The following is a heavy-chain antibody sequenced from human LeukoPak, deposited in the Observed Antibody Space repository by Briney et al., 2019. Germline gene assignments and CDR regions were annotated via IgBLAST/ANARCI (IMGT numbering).Heavy chain of an antibody. V-gene: IGHV4-59*01. CDR1: GGSISSYY. CDR2: IYYSGTT. Sequence: SETLSLTCTVSGGSISSYYWSWIRQPPGKGLEWVGYIYYSGTTNYSPSLKSRVTISVDTSKNQFSLKLTSVTAADTAVYYCAREAVTTGCFDCWGQGTLVTVSS. CDR3: AREAVTTGCFDC. J-gene: IGHJ4*02. D-gene: IGHD4-17*01.